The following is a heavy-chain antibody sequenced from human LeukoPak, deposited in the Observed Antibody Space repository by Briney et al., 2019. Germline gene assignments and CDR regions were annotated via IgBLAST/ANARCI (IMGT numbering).Heavy chain of an antibody. V-gene: IGHV3-33*01. Sequence: GRSLRLSCAASGFTFSSYGMHWVRQAPGKGLEWVAVIWYDGSNKYYADSVKGRFTISRDNYKNTLYLQMNSLRAEDTAVYYCAAQGYCSSTSCYRGNYWGQGTLVTVSS. J-gene: IGHJ4*02. CDR1: GFTFSSYG. D-gene: IGHD2-2*02. CDR3: AAQGYCSSTSCYRGNY. CDR2: IWYDGSNK.